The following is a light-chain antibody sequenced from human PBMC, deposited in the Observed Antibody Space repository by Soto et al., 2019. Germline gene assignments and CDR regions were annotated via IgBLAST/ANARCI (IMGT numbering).Light chain of an antibody. Sequence: EIVLTQSPATLSLSPGERATLSCRASQSVSSYLAWYQQKPGQAPRLLIYDASNRATGIPARFSGSRSGTDFTLTISSLEPEDFAVYYCQQRSNCPTFGPGTKVDIK. CDR3: QQRSNCPT. J-gene: IGKJ3*01. V-gene: IGKV3-11*01. CDR1: QSVSSY. CDR2: DAS.